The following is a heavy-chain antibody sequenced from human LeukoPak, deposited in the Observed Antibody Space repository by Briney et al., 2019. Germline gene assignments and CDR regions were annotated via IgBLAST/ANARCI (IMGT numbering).Heavy chain of an antibody. CDR1: GYTFTSYG. CDR2: ISAYNGNT. Sequence: ASVKVSCKASGYTFTSYGISWVRQAPGQGLEWLGWISAYNGNTNYAQKLQGRVTMTTDTSTSTAYMELRSLRSDDTAVYYCARDRPPITIFGVARGGNSWFDPWGQGTLVTVSS. J-gene: IGHJ5*02. CDR3: ARDRPPITIFGVARGGNSWFDP. V-gene: IGHV1-18*01. D-gene: IGHD3-3*01.